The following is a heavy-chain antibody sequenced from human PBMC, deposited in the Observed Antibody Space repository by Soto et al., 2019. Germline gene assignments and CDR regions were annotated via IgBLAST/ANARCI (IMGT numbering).Heavy chain of an antibody. D-gene: IGHD2-2*01. CDR2: VWYDGSNK. J-gene: IGHJ6*02. V-gene: IGHV3-33*01. CDR1: GFTFSSDG. CDR3: ARDGIVVVPDATRFDYGGYASYYYYGMDV. Sequence: GGSLRLSCAPSGFTFSSDGMHWVRQAPGKGLEWVAVVWYDGSNKYYADSVKGRFTISRDNSKNTLYRQRNSLRAEDTAVYYSARDGIVVVPDATRFDYGGYASYYYYGMDVWGQGTTVTVSS.